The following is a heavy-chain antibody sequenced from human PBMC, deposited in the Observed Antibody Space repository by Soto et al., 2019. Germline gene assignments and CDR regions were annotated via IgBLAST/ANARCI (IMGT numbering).Heavy chain of an antibody. CDR3: ARGGGSLNY. J-gene: IGHJ4*02. D-gene: IGHD2-15*01. CDR2: INSGSTSV. Sequence: DVQLVESGGGLVKPGGSLRLSCEVSGFSFSISAMNWVRQAPGKGLEWVSSINSGSTSVRYADSVKGRFTISRDNANNSLSLHKNSLRVPDPAVYYCARGGGSLNYWGQGTLVTVSS. CDR1: GFSFSISA. V-gene: IGHV3-21*02.